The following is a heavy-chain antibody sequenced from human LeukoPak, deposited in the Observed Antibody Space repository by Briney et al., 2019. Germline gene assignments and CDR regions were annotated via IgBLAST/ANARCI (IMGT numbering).Heavy chain of an antibody. CDR1: GGSISSYY. CDR3: ARHSGVQLWNPNWFDP. CDR2: IYYSGST. Sequence: SETLSLTCTVSGGSISSYYWSWIRQPPGKGLEWIGYIYYSGSTNYNPSLKSRVTISVDTSKNQFSLKLSSVTAADTAVYYCARHSGVQLWNPNWFDPWGQGTLVTVSS. V-gene: IGHV4-59*08. D-gene: IGHD5-18*01. J-gene: IGHJ5*02.